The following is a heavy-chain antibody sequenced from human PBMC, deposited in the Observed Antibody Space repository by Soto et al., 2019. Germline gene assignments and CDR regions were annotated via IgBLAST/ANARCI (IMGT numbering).Heavy chain of an antibody. CDR1: GYTFTNHD. Sequence: QVQLVQSGAEVKKPGASVKVSCKASGYTFTNHDINWVRQTTGQGLEWMGWMNPNSGDTEYAQKFQGRVTMTRDTAIRSAYMELNNLRSDATAVYYCARVGGNWNDDYFDHWGQGALVTVSS. D-gene: IGHD1-1*01. J-gene: IGHJ4*02. V-gene: IGHV1-8*01. CDR2: MNPNSGDT. CDR3: ARVGGNWNDDYFDH.